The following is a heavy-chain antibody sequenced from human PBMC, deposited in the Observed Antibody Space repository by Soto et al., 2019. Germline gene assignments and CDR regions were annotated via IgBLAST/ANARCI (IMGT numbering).Heavy chain of an antibody. CDR2: INPNSGAT. V-gene: IGHV1-2*02. Sequence: ASVKVSCKASGYTFTDFFIHWVRQVPVQGREWMGWINPNSGATEYAQNRVTMTRDTSISTVYLQLSRLTFDDTAVYYCARLGYQKHAHAGFDMWGPG. CDR3: ARLGYQKHAHAGFDM. CDR1: GYTFTDFF. D-gene: IGHD6-13*01. J-gene: IGHJ3*02.